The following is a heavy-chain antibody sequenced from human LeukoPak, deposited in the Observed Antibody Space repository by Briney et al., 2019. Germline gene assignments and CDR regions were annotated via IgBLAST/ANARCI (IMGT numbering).Heavy chain of an antibody. CDR3: ARALTPASGWLGS. Sequence: GGSLRLSCVASGFTFSSYTMSWVRQAPGKGLEWVSCISSSSSSYMYYGDTLKGRFTISRDNAKNSLYLQMDNLRADDTAMYYCARALTPASGWLGSWGQGTLVTVSS. CDR2: ISSSSSSYM. J-gene: IGHJ5*01. CDR1: GFTFSSYT. V-gene: IGHV3-21*01. D-gene: IGHD6-19*01.